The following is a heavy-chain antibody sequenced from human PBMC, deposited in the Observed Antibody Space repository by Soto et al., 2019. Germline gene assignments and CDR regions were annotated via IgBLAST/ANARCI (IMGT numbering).Heavy chain of an antibody. D-gene: IGHD3-10*01. CDR2: IYYSGST. Sequence: PSETLSLTCTVSGGSISSSSYYWGWIRQPPGKRLEWIGRIYYSGSTYYNPSLKSRVTISVDTSKNQFSLKLSSVTAEDTAVYYFATLWGQDCGQGPLVT. CDR1: GGSISSSSYY. J-gene: IGHJ4*02. V-gene: IGHV4-39*01. CDR3: ATLWGQD.